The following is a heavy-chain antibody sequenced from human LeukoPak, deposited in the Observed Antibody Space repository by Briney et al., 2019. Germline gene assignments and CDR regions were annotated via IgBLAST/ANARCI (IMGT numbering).Heavy chain of an antibody. CDR3: ARGLLPHNWFDP. CDR2: IYYSGST. V-gene: IGHV4-39*07. CDR1: GGSISSSSYY. J-gene: IGHJ5*02. Sequence: PSETLSLTCTVSGGSISSSSYYWGWIRQPPGKGLEWIGSIYYSGSTYYNPSLKSRVTISVDTSKNQFSLKLGSVTAADTAVYYCARGLLPHNWFDPWGQGILVTVSS.